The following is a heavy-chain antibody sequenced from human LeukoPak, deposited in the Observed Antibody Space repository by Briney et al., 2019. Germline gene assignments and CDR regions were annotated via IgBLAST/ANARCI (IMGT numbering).Heavy chain of an antibody. CDR3: ASGDSSGCFDY. V-gene: IGHV1-69*13. D-gene: IGHD6-19*01. J-gene: IGHJ4*02. CDR2: IIPIFGTA. Sequence: SVKVSCKASGYTFTSYGISWVRQAPGQGLEWMGGIIPIFGTANYAQKFQGRVTITADESTSTAHMELSSLRSEDTAVYYCASGDSSGCFDYWGQGTLVTVSS. CDR1: GYTFTSYG.